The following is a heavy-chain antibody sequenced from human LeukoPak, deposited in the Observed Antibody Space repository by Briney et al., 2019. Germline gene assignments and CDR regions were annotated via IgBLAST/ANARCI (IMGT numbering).Heavy chain of an antibody. CDR3: ARAGAWQIDP. V-gene: IGHV4-59*11. CDR1: GGSISSHY. D-gene: IGHD3-10*01. Sequence: SETLSLTCTVSGGSISSHYWSWIRQPPGKGLEWIGYIFYSGSTNYNPSLKSRVTISVDKSKNQFSLKLKSVTAADTAVYYCARAGAWQIDPWGQGTLVAVSS. J-gene: IGHJ5*02. CDR2: IFYSGST.